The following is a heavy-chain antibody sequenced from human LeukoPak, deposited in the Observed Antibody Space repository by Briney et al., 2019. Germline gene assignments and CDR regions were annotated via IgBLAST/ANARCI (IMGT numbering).Heavy chain of an antibody. CDR2: ISAYNGNT. J-gene: IGHJ6*02. Sequence: ASVKVSCKASGYTFTSYGISWVRQAPGQGLEWMGWISAYNGNTNYAQKLQGRVTMTTDTSTSTACMELRSLRSDDTAVYYCARDYVIYYYYYGMDVWGQGTTVTVSS. D-gene: IGHD3-16*01. CDR3: ARDYVIYYYYYGMDV. CDR1: GYTFTSYG. V-gene: IGHV1-18*01.